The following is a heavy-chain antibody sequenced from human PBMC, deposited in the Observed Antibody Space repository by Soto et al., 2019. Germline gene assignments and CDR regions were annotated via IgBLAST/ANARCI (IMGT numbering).Heavy chain of an antibody. J-gene: IGHJ4*02. V-gene: IGHV3-30*18. D-gene: IGHD3-10*01. CDR1: GFTFSSYG. Sequence: QVQLVESGGGVVQPGRSLRLSCAASGFTFSSYGMHWVRQAPGKGLEWVAVISYDGSNKYYADSVKGRFTISRDNSKNTLYLQMNSLRAVDTAVYYCAKARYGSGLPDYWGQGTLVTVSS. CDR3: AKARYGSGLPDY. CDR2: ISYDGSNK.